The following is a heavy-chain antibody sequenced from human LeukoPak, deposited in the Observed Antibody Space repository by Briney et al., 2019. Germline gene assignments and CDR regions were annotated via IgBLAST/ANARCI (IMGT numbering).Heavy chain of an antibody. V-gene: IGHV4-39*07. CDR1: GDSISSSNYY. CDR3: VRDQRDYYFFYMDV. CDR2: IYSSGST. J-gene: IGHJ6*03. Sequence: SETLSLTCTVSGDSISSSNYYWGWIRQPPGEGLEWLGSIYSSGSTYYNPSLKSRVTISVDTSKNQISLKLNSVTAADTAVYYCVRDQRDYYFFYMDVWGKGTTVTVSS.